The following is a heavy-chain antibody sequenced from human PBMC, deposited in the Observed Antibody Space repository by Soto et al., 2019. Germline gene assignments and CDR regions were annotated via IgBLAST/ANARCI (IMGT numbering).Heavy chain of an antibody. CDR3: ARAGESGYDPIDY. D-gene: IGHD5-12*01. CDR2: IYYSGST. J-gene: IGHJ4*02. V-gene: IGHV4-31*03. CDR1: GGSISSGGYY. Sequence: QVQLQESGPGLVKPSQTLSLTCTVSGGSISSGGYYWSWIRQHPGKGLEWIGYIYYSGSTYYNPSLKSRVXRSXDXSKNQFSLKLSSVTAADTAVYYCARAGESGYDPIDYWGQGTLVTVSS.